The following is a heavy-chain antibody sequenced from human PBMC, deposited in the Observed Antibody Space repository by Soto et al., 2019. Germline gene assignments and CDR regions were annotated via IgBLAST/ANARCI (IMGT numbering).Heavy chain of an antibody. CDR3: VRDGIGGTPFRGYLDY. Sequence: QVHLVESGGGVVQPGGSLRLSCVASGFPFNDYGMHWVRQAPGKGLEWVAIVWRDGSIKYYSHSVEGRFTISRDNSKNTLSLQMDSLRVEDTALYYCVRDGIGGTPFRGYLDYWGQGTPVTVSS. D-gene: IGHD1-7*01. CDR1: GFPFNDYG. J-gene: IGHJ4*02. V-gene: IGHV3-33*01. CDR2: VWRDGSIK.